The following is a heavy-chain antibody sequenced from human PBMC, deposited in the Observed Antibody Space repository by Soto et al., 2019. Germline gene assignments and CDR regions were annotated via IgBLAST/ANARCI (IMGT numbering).Heavy chain of an antibody. D-gene: IGHD5-12*01. CDR3: ARAHVDIVATINPGYYMDV. CDR1: GYSFTSYW. J-gene: IGHJ6*03. CDR2: IYPGDSDT. Sequence: GESLKISCKGSGYSFTSYWIGWVRQMPGKGLEWMGIIYPGDSDTRYSPSFQGQVTISADKSISTAYLQWSSLKASDTAMYYCARAHVDIVATINPGYYMDVWGKGTTVTVSS. V-gene: IGHV5-51*01.